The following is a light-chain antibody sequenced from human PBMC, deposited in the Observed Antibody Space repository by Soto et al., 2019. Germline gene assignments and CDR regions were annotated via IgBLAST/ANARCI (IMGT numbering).Light chain of an antibody. CDR1: QSVSSS. CDR2: GAS. Sequence: EIVMTQSPATLSVSPGERATLSCRASQSVSSSFAWYQQKPGQAPRLLISGASTRATGIPARFSGSGSGTEFTLTISRLQSEDFAVYYCQQYNNWWTFGQGTKVEIK. V-gene: IGKV3-15*01. J-gene: IGKJ1*01. CDR3: QQYNNWWT.